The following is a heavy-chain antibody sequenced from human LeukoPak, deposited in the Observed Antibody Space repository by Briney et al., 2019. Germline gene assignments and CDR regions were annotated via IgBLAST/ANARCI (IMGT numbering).Heavy chain of an antibody. CDR2: IYYSGST. J-gene: IGHJ4*02. CDR3: ARQAAAGTGLWYYFDY. V-gene: IGHV4-61*08. Sequence: SETLSLTCAVSGGSISSGDYYWSWIRQPPGKGLEWIGYIYYSGSTNYNPSLKSRVTISVDTSKNQFSLKLSSVTAADTAVYYCARQAAAGTGLWYYFDYWGQGTLVTVSS. CDR1: GGSISSGDYY. D-gene: IGHD6-13*01.